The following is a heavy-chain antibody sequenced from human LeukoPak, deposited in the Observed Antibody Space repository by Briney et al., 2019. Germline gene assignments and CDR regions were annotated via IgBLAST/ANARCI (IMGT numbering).Heavy chain of an antibody. D-gene: IGHD1-26*01. CDR2: ISSSSAAI. CDR3: GRHGEGATIDN. CDR1: GFTFSRYA. J-gene: IGHJ4*02. V-gene: IGHV3-48*01. Sequence: QSGGSLRLSCAASGFTFSRYAMNWVRQAPGKGLEWVSYISSSSAAIYYADSVKGRFTISRDNAKNSLYLQMNSLRAEDTAVYYCGRHGEGATIDNWGQGTLVTVSS.